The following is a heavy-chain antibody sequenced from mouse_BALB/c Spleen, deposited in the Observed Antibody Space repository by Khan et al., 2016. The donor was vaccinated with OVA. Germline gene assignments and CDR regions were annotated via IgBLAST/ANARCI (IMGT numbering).Heavy chain of an antibody. V-gene: IGHV5-6*01. CDR1: GFTFSTYG. CDR2: ISSGGSYT. CDR3: TRHAYYYESEGFAY. Sequence: EVELVESGGDLVKPEGSLKLSCAASGFTFSTYGMSWVRQTPDKRLEWVATISSGGSYTYYPDSVQGRFTISRDNAKNTLYLQMSSLKSEDTAMFYCTRHAYYYESEGFAYWGQGTLVTVS. D-gene: IGHD1-1*01. J-gene: IGHJ3*01.